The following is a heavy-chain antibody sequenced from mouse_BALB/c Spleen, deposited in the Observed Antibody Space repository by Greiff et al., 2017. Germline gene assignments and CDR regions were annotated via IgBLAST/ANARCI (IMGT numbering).Heavy chain of an antibody. V-gene: IGHV1-9*01. J-gene: IGHJ2*01. Sequence: VQLQQSGAGLMKPGASVKISCKASGYTFSSYWIEWVKQRPGHGLEWIGEILPGGGSTYYKEKFKGKATITADTSSNTAYMQLSSLTSEDSAVYYCARSITTVVRDFDYWGQGTTLTVSS. CDR3: ARSITTVVRDFDY. D-gene: IGHD1-1*01. CDR2: ILPGGGST. CDR1: GYTFSSYW.